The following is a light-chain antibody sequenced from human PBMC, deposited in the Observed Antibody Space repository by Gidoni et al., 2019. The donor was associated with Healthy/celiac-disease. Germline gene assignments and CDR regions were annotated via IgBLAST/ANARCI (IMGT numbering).Light chain of an antibody. CDR1: KSGDKE. V-gene: IGLV3-1*01. CDR3: QSWDSSTGV. CDR2: QDS. Sequence: SYELTQPPSTSVSPGQTASITCSGDKSGDKEACWYQPKPGQSPLLVIYQDSKRPSGIPARFSGSHSGNTATLTISGTQAMDEADYYCQSWDSSTGVFGGGTKLPVL. J-gene: IGLJ2*01.